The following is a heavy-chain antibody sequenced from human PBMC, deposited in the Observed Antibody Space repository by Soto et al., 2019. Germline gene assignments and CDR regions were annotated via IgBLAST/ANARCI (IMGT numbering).Heavy chain of an antibody. V-gene: IGHV4-30-2*01. D-gene: IGHD3-22*01. CDR2: IYHSGRT. Sequence: QLQLQESGSGLVKPSQTLCLICAVYGGSISSGGYSWSWIRQPPGKGPEWIGYIYHSGRTYYNPSLKSRVTISVDRSKNQFSLKLSSVTAADTAVYYCARVKGASYYDSSGYYDSDAIDIWGQGTMVTVSS. CDR3: ARVKGASYYDSSGYYDSDAIDI. CDR1: GGSISSGGYS. J-gene: IGHJ3*02.